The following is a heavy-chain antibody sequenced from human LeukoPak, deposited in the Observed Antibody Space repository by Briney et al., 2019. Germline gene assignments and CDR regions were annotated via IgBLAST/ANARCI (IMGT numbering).Heavy chain of an antibody. CDR2: ISGNGFDT. CDR1: GFTFSSKS. Sequence: GGSLRLSCAASGFTFSSKSMTWVRQAPGKGLEWVSAISGNGFDTFYADSVKGRFTISRDNSRNTVYLQMNSLRAEDTAVYYCAKDSRSLAAAGEVDFWGQGTLVTVSS. J-gene: IGHJ4*02. CDR3: AKDSRSLAAAGEVDF. D-gene: IGHD6-13*01. V-gene: IGHV3-23*01.